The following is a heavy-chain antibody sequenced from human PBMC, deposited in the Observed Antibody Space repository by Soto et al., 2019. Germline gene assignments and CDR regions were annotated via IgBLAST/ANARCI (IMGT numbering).Heavy chain of an antibody. Sequence: GALRLSCAASGFNFNSYTINWVRQAPGERLEWLSSISSSGYIFSTDSVRGRFTISRDNAKNSVYLQINSLRAEDTAVYFCARGCSGGSCYPGMDVWGQGTTVTVSS. D-gene: IGHD2-15*01. CDR3: ARGCSGGSCYPGMDV. J-gene: IGHJ6*02. CDR2: ISSSGYI. V-gene: IGHV3-21*01. CDR1: GFNFNSYT.